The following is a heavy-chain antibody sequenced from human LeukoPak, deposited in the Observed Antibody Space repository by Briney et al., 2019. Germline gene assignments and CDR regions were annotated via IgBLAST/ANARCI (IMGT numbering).Heavy chain of an antibody. Sequence: GGSLRLSCAASGFTVSNNYMIWVRQAPGKGLEWVSVIYDAGDTYYADSVKGRFTISRDNSKNTLFLQMNSLRGEDTAVYYCARDTPTLGTRYFEYWGQGTLVTVSS. J-gene: IGHJ4*02. CDR1: GFTVSNNY. CDR2: IYDAGDT. V-gene: IGHV3-66*01. D-gene: IGHD2-15*01. CDR3: ARDTPTLGTRYFEY.